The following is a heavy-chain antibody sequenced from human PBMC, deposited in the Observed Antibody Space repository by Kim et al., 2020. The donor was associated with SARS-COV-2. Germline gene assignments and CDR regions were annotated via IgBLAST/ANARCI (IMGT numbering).Heavy chain of an antibody. J-gene: IGHJ6*02. D-gene: IGHD1-26*01. CDR1: GFTFSSYA. V-gene: IGHV3-23*01. Sequence: GGSLRLSCAASGFTFSSYAMSWVRQAPGKGLEWVSAISGSGGSTYYADSVKGRFTISRDNSKNTLYLQMNSLRAEDTAVYYCAKDLVRDYLPGATDGMDVWGQGTMVTVSS. CDR3: AKDLVRDYLPGATDGMDV. CDR2: ISGSGGST.